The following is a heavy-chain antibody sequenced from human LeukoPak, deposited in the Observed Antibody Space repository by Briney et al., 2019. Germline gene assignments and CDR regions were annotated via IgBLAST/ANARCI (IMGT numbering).Heavy chain of an antibody. D-gene: IGHD3-10*01. CDR1: GFTFSSYD. Sequence: GGSLRLSCAASGFTFSSYDMHWVRQAPGKGLEWVSGIDTAGDTYYPGSVKGRFIISGENAKNSLYLQINSLRAGDTAVYYCARMRITMLRGVANSYYGMGVWGQGTTVTVS. CDR2: IDTAGDT. V-gene: IGHV3-13*04. J-gene: IGHJ6*02. CDR3: ARMRITMLRGVANSYYGMGV.